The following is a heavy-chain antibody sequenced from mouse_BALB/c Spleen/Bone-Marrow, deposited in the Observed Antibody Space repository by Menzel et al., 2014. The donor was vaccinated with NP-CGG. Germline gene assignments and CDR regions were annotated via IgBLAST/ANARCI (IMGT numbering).Heavy chain of an antibody. CDR3: ARGGISVDY. CDR1: GYAFSGYW. V-gene: IGHV1-80*01. CDR2: IYPGDGDT. J-gene: IGHJ2*01. Sequence: QVQLQQSGAELVRPGSSVKISCKASGYAFSGYWMNWVKQRPGQGLEWIGQIYPGDGDTDYNGKFKGKATLTADKSSSTAYMQLSSLTSEDSAVYFCARGGISVDYWGQGTTFTVSS.